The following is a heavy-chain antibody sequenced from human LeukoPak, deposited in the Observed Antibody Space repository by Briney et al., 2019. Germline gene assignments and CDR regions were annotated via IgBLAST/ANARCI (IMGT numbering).Heavy chain of an antibody. CDR3: ARSESAYYYDF. J-gene: IGHJ4*02. CDR2: IYYSGST. Sequence: SETLSLTCTVSGGSISSSSYYWGWIRQPPRKGLEWIGSIYYSGSTYYNPSLKSRVTISVDTSKNQFSLKLSSVTAADTAVYYCARSESAYYYDFWGQGTLVTVSS. D-gene: IGHD5-24*01. CDR1: GGSISSSSYY. V-gene: IGHV4-39*01.